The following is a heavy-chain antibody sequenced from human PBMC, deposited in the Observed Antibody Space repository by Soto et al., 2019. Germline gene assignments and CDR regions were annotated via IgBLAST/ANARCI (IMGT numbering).Heavy chain of an antibody. CDR3: ARGGRGYEFDY. V-gene: IGHV3-64*01. J-gene: IGHJ4*02. CDR2: ISSNGGST. CDR1: GFTFSRYA. D-gene: IGHD5-12*01. Sequence: EVQLVESGGGLVQPGGSLRLSCAASGFTFSRYAMHWVRQAPGKGLEYVSPISSNGGSTYYANSVKGRFTISRDNSKNTLYLQMGSLRPEDTAVHYCARGGRGYEFDYWGQGTLVTVSS.